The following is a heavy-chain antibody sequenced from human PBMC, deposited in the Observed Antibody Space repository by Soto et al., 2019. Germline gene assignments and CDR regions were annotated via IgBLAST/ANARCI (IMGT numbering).Heavy chain of an antibody. D-gene: IGHD1-26*01. CDR2: IYYSGST. Sequence: QLQLQESGPRLVKPSETLSLTCTVSGGSVSNNNYYWGWIRQPPGKGLAWIGDIYYSGSTYYNPSLKSRVTISVDTSKNQFSLKVRSVTAADTAVYYCARHTMGSSRLIDYWGQGALVTVSS. J-gene: IGHJ4*02. CDR1: GGSVSNNNYY. CDR3: ARHTMGSSRLIDY. V-gene: IGHV4-39*01.